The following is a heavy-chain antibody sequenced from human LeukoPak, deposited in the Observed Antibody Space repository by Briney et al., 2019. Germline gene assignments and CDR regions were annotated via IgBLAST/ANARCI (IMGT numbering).Heavy chain of an antibody. J-gene: IGHJ4*02. Sequence: GGSLRLSCAASGFTFSSYSMLWVRQAPGKGLEWVSYISSSSSTIYYADSVKGRFTISRDNSKSTLFLQMNSLRAEDTAVYYCAKLARYSYVGVYYFDYWGQGTLVTVSS. CDR1: GFTFSSYS. V-gene: IGHV3-48*01. D-gene: IGHD5-18*01. CDR2: ISSSSSTI. CDR3: AKLARYSYVGVYYFDY.